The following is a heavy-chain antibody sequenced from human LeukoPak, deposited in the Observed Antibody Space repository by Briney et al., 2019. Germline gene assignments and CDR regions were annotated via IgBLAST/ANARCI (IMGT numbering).Heavy chain of an antibody. CDR3: ARARNTYYYDSSGYYYSPDAFDI. J-gene: IGHJ3*02. V-gene: IGHV4-61*02. D-gene: IGHD3-22*01. Sequence: PSQTLSLTCTVSGGSISSGSYYWSWIRQPAGKGLEWIGRIYTSGSTNYNPSLKSRVTISVETSKNQFSLKLSSVTAADTAVYYCARARNTYYYDSSGYYYSPDAFDIWGQGTMVTVSS. CDR2: IYTSGST. CDR1: GGSISSGSYY.